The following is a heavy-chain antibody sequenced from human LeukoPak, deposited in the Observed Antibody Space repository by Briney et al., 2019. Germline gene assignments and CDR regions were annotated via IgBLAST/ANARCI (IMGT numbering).Heavy chain of an antibody. CDR1: GFTFSSYW. CDR3: ARLSAHYYDSSADAFDI. D-gene: IGHD3-22*01. CDR2: ISGSGGST. J-gene: IGHJ3*02. V-gene: IGHV3-21*01. Sequence: GGSLRLSCAASGFTFSSYWMSWVRRAPGKGLEWVSAISGSGGSTYYADSVKGRFTISRDNAKNSLYLQMNSLRAEDTAVYYCARLSAHYYDSSADAFDIWGQGTMVTVSS.